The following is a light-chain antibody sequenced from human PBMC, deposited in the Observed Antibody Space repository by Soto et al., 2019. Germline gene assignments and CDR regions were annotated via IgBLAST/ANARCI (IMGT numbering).Light chain of an antibody. V-gene: IGKV2-30*02. J-gene: IGKJ1*01. CDR2: EVS. CDR3: LQGTHWPWT. CDR1: QSLIHSDGNTY. Sequence: DVVMTQSPLFLPVTLGQPAYISCRSSQSLIHSDGNTYLSWFQQRPGQSPRRLIDEVSDQDSGVPDRFTGRGSGTDFTLKISRVEAEDVGVYYCLQGTHWPWTFGQGTEVEIK.